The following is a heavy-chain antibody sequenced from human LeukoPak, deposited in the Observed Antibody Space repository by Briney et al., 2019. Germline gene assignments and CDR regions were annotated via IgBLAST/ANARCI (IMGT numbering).Heavy chain of an antibody. J-gene: IGHJ5*02. Sequence: GGSLRLSCAASGFTFSSFAVTWVRQAPGKGLEWVSSITGTHYTTYNTDSVKGRFTISRDNSKNTPYLQMNSLRADDTAVYYCTKDPNGDYVGAFDPWGQGTLVTVSS. CDR3: TKDPNGDYVGAFDP. V-gene: IGHV3-23*01. CDR2: ITGTHYTT. CDR1: GFTFSSFA. D-gene: IGHD4-17*01.